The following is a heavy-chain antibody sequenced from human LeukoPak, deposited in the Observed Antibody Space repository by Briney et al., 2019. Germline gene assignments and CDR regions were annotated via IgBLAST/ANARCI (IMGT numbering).Heavy chain of an antibody. Sequence: GESLKISCKGSGYSFTTYWIGWVRQMPGKGLECMGIIYPGDSDTRYSPSFQGQVTISADKSFSTAYLQWSSLKASDTAMYYCARRAIIQGTSALDFWGQGTVVIVSS. J-gene: IGHJ4*02. CDR3: ARRAIIQGTSALDF. D-gene: IGHD3-3*01. CDR2: IYPGDSDT. CDR1: GYSFTTYW. V-gene: IGHV5-51*01.